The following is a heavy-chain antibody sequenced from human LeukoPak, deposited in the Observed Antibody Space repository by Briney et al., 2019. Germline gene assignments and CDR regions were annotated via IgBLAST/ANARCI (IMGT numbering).Heavy chain of an antibody. CDR1: GFIFKNYA. CDR3: AKRVGGTPDY. J-gene: IGHJ4*02. Sequence: GGSLRLSCAASGFIFKNYAMMWVRQAPGKGLEWVSAIGGDGVGKDYADSVKGRFTIYRDNFKDTVYLEMNSLRVEDTALYYCAKRVGGTPDYWGLGTLVTVAS. D-gene: IGHD1-26*01. V-gene: IGHV3-23*01. CDR2: IGGDGVGK.